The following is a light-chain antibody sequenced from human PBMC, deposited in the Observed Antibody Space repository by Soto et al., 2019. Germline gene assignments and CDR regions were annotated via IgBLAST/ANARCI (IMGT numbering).Light chain of an antibody. V-gene: IGLV1-47*01. CDR1: SSNIGSNY. J-gene: IGLJ2*01. CDR3: AAWDDSLSGPV. Sequence: QSVLTQPPSASGTPGQRVTISCSGSSSNIGSNYVYWYQQLPGTAPKLLIYRNNQRPSGGPDRFSGSKSGTLASLAISGLRSEDEADYYCAAWDDSLSGPVFGGGTKLTVL. CDR2: RNN.